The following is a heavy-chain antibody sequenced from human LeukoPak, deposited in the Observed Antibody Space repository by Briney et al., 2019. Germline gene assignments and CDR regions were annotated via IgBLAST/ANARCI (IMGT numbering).Heavy chain of an antibody. Sequence: TGGSLRLSCAASGFTFSSYAMSWVRQAPGKGLEWVSAISGSGGSTYYADSVKGRFTISRDNSKNTLYLQMNSLRAEDTAVYYCAKTLPKGTYCSSTSCYKGDYYMDVWGKGTTVTVSS. CDR1: GFTFSSYA. CDR3: AKTLPKGTYCSSTSCYKGDYYMDV. V-gene: IGHV3-23*01. CDR2: ISGSGGST. D-gene: IGHD2-2*02. J-gene: IGHJ6*03.